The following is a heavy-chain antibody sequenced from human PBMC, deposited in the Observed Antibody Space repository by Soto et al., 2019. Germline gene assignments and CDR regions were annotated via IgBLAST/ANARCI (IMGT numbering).Heavy chain of an antibody. CDR3: ARGRRYDILTGRRFDY. D-gene: IGHD3-9*01. CDR2: INHSGST. Sequence: QVQLQQWGAGLLKPSETLSLTCAVYGGSFSGYYWSWIRQPPGKGLEWIGEINHSGSTNYNPSLKSRVTISVDTSKTQFSLKLSSVTAADTAVYYCARGRRYDILTGRRFDYWGEGTLVTVSS. V-gene: IGHV4-34*01. J-gene: IGHJ4*02. CDR1: GGSFSGYY.